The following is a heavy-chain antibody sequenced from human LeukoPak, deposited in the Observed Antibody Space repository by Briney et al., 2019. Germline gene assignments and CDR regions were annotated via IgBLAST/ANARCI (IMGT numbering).Heavy chain of an antibody. CDR3: AREPQPYGDYVSDGMDV. Sequence: SVKDSCKASGGTFSSYAISWVRQAPGQGLEWMGGIIPIFGTANYAQKFQGRVTITADESTSTAYMELSSLRSEDTAVYYCAREPQPYGDYVSDGMDVWGQGTTVTVSS. CDR1: GGTFSSYA. CDR2: IIPIFGTA. J-gene: IGHJ6*02. D-gene: IGHD4-17*01. V-gene: IGHV1-69*13.